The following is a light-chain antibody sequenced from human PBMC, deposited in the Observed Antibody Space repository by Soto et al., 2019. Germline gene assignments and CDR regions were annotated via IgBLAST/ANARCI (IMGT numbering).Light chain of an antibody. J-gene: IGKJ1*01. CDR2: SAS. CDR3: QQTYGTPPT. V-gene: IGKV1-39*01. Sequence: DIQMTQSASSLSASLGDRVSIPCLASQNLRDFLNWYQQKPGKAPELLISSASSLQSGVPARFSGSGSGTEFTITIGSLQREDFATYFCQQTYGTPPTVGQGTRVEI. CDR1: QNLRDF.